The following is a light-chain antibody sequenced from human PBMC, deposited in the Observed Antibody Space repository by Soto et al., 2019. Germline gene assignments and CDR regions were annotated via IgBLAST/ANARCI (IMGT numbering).Light chain of an antibody. CDR3: QHYNYSPLP. CDR1: QSVDTW. Sequence: IQMTDSPSTLSASVVDKVTITCRASQSVDTWLAWHQQKPGRAPKLLISKASTLKSGVPSRFSGSGSGTDFTLTISRLEREEFAVYHCQHYNYSPLPFAGGTKVDIK. V-gene: IGKV1-5*03. CDR2: KAS. J-gene: IGKJ4*01.